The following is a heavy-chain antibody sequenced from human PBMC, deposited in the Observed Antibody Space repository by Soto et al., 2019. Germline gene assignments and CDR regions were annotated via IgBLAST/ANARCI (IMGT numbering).Heavy chain of an antibody. J-gene: IGHJ4*02. CDR2: MNPNSGNT. V-gene: IGHV1-8*01. Sequence: ASVKVSCKASGYTFTSYDINWVRQATGQGLEWMGWMNPNSGNTGYAQKFQGRVTMTRNTSISTAYMELSSLRSEDTAVYYCARGPKRDIVVVVAATPDYWGQGTLVTVSS. CDR3: ARGPKRDIVVVVAATPDY. CDR1: GYTFTSYD. D-gene: IGHD2-15*01.